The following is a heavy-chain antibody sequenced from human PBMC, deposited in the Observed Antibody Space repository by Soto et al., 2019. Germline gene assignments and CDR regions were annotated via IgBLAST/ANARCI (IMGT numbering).Heavy chain of an antibody. Sequence: GGSLRLSCVASGYTFSPFWMHWVRQAPGKGLVWVSSISSSSSYIYYADSVKGRFTISRDNAKNSLYLQMNSLRAEDTAVYYCASWGYCSGGSCYPSPGYYGMDVWGQGTTVTVSS. CDR3: ASWGYCSGGSCYPSPGYYGMDV. CDR2: ISSSSSYI. J-gene: IGHJ6*02. CDR1: GYTFSPFW. V-gene: IGHV3-21*01. D-gene: IGHD2-15*01.